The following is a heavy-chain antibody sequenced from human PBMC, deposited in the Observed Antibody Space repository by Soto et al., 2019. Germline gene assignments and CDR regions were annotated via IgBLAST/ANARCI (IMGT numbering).Heavy chain of an antibody. J-gene: IGHJ6*03. CDR3: ARLIGGSDTYYYYYYMDV. CDR2: IYPGDSDT. V-gene: IGHV5-51*01. D-gene: IGHD5-12*01. Sequence: PGESLKISCKCSGDSFTSYWIGWVRQMPGKGLEWMGIIYPGDSDTRYSPSFQGQVTISADKSISTAYLQWSSLKASDTAMYYCARLIGGSDTYYYYYYMDVWGKGTTVTVSS. CDR1: GDSFTSYW.